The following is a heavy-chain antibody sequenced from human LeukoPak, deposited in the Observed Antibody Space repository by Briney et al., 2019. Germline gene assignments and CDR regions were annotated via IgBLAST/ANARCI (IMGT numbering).Heavy chain of an antibody. CDR3: ARVGFADSLPGY. D-gene: IGHD3-10*01. V-gene: IGHV3-11*05. CDR2: ISGSRVYT. J-gene: IGHJ4*02. CDR1: GFTFSDHY. Sequence: PAGSLTLSCAASGFTFSDHYMSWIRQAPGKGLEWVSYISGSRVYTNYADSVKGRFTISRDNAKNSLYLQMNSLRAEDTAVYYCARVGFADSLPGYWGQGTLVTVSS.